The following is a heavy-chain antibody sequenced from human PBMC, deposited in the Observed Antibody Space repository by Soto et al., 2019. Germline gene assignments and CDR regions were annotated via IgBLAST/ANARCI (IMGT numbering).Heavy chain of an antibody. V-gene: IGHV1-46*03. J-gene: IGHJ4*02. CDR2: INPSGGST. D-gene: IGHD2-2*01. CDR3: ARELLRHCSSTSCYGGSGY. CDR1: GYTFTSYY. Sequence: ASVKVSCKASGYTFTSYYMHWVRQAPGQGLEWMGIINPSGGSTSYAQKFQGRVTMTRDTSTSTVYMELSSLRSEDTAVYYCARELLRHCSSTSCYGGSGYWGQGTLVTVSS.